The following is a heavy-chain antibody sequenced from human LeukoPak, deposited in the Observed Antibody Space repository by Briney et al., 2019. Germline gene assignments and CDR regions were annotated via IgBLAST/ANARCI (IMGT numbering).Heavy chain of an antibody. CDR2: FSGGDGST. CDR1: GFTFSSYA. CDR3: AKGKVVPATIYDY. Sequence: GALRLSCAASGFTFSSYAMSWVRQAPGEGLGWVSDFSGGDGSTSYADSVKGRFTISRDNSKNTLYLQMNSLRDEDTGVYYCAKGKVVPATIYDYWGQGTLVTVSS. D-gene: IGHD2-2*02. V-gene: IGHV3-23*01. J-gene: IGHJ4*02.